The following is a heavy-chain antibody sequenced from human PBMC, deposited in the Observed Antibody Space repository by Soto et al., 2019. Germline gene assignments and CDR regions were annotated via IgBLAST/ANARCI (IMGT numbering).Heavy chain of an antibody. CDR2: INHSGST. J-gene: IGHJ6*02. Sequence: SETLSLTCAVYGGSFSGYYWSWIRQPPGKGLEWIGEINHSGSTNYNPSLKSRVTISVDTSKNQFSLKLSSVTAADTAVYSCASRRYDRTGSYSEGLDVWGQGTTVTVSS. CDR1: GGSFSGYY. V-gene: IGHV4-34*01. CDR3: ASRRYDRTGSYSEGLDV. D-gene: IGHD3-22*01.